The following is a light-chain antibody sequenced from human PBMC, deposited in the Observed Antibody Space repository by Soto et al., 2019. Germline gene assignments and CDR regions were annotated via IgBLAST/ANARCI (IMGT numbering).Light chain of an antibody. CDR3: SSYTSSNTFV. CDR2: EVS. Sequence: QSALTQPASVSGSPGQSITISCTGTSSDIGGYNYVSWYQQHPGKVPKFMIYEVSNRPSGVSDRFSGSKSGNTASPTISGLQAEDEADYYCSSYTSSNTFVFGTGTKVTVL. V-gene: IGLV2-14*01. J-gene: IGLJ1*01. CDR1: SSDIGGYNY.